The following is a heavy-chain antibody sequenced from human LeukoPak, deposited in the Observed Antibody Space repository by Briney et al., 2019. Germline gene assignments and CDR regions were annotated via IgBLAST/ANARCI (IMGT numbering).Heavy chain of an antibody. CDR2: VSRKSDYR. CDR1: GFIFDDAV. Sequence: GGSLRLSCAASGFIFDDAVMHWARQAPGKGLEWVSGVSRKSDYRAYADSVKGRFTISRDNARNSLYLQMNSLRAEDTALYYCAKERYDGSGAAYDNWGQGTLVTVSS. J-gene: IGHJ4*02. D-gene: IGHD3-10*01. CDR3: AKERYDGSGAAYDN. V-gene: IGHV3-9*01.